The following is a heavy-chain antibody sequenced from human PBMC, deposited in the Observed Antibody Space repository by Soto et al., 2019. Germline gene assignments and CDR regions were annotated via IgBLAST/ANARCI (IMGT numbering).Heavy chain of an antibody. CDR2: INQDGSEK. D-gene: IGHD2-15*01. J-gene: IGHJ4*02. Sequence: EVQLVESGGGLVQPGGSLRLSCAASGFTVSIYWMRWVRQTQVKGLEWVANINQDGSEKNYVDSVRGRFTISRDNAKKSPYLPTRALRAEDWAIFFCARGVGGSNDGTFNYGGQGAVVTVSS. CDR3: ARGVGGSNDGTFNY. V-gene: IGHV3-7*05. CDR1: GFTVSIYW.